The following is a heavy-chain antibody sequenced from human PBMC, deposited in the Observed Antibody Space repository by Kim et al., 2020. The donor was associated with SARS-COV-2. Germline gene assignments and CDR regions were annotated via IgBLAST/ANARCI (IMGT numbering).Heavy chain of an antibody. D-gene: IGHD3-22*01. V-gene: IGHV1-46*01. J-gene: IGHJ4*02. CDR2: INPSGGST. Sequence: ASVKVSCKASGYTFTSYYMHWVRQAPGQGLEWMGIINPSGGSTSYAQKFQGRVTMTRDTSTSTVYMELSSLRSEDTAVYYCARDRSPYYYDSSGYYLDYWGQGTLVTVSS. CDR3: ARDRSPYYYDSSGYYLDY. CDR1: GYTFTSYY.